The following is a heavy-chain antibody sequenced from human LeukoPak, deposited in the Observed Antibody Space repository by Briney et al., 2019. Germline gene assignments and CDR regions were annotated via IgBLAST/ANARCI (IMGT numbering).Heavy chain of an antibody. Sequence: GVSLRLSCAASGFTFTDYYMSWICQAPGKGLEWVTYISISSTTIYYADSVKGRFTFSRDNAKTSLYLQMNSLRDEDTAVYYCARAGRLQYGDYVAFDYWGQGTLVTVSS. D-gene: IGHD4-17*01. CDR1: GFTFTDYY. J-gene: IGHJ4*02. CDR3: ARAGRLQYGDYVAFDY. CDR2: ISISSTTI. V-gene: IGHV3-11*01.